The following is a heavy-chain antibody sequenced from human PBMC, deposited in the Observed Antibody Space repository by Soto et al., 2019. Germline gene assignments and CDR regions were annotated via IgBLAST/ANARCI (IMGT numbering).Heavy chain of an antibody. CDR1: PGAINSAGHS. V-gene: IGHV4-30-2*06. D-gene: IGHD3-9*01. CDR2: SYSRGSS. Sequence: SERRSRTWTVAPGAINSAGHSCGSVRQSPAKGLEWIGYSYSRGSSYYNPSLQSRVTISVDRSKAQFYLTLTSVPAAATAVYCCASARSYDWCFDIWGLGTPVTVSS. CDR3: ASARSYDWCFDI. J-gene: IGHJ4*02.